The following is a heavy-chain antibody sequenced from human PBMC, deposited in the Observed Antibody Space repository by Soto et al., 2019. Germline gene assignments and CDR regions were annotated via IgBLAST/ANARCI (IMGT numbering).Heavy chain of an antibody. CDR1: GGSFSNFG. CDR3: AREGSCYNF. CDR2: IVPVFGRA. D-gene: IGHD5-12*01. J-gene: IGHJ4*02. Sequence: GASVKVSCKASGGSFSNFGISWVRQAPGQGLEWMGGIVPVFGRANYAQRFRGRLTITADDSTSTGYMELISLRSDDTAVYYCAREGSCYNFWGQGTQVTVSS. V-gene: IGHV1-69*13.